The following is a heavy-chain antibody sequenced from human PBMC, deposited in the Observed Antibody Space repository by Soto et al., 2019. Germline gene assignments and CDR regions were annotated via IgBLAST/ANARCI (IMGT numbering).Heavy chain of an antibody. V-gene: IGHV1-2*04. D-gene: IGHD2-8*01. Sequence: QVQLVQSGAEVKKPGASVKVSCKASGYSFTDYHIHWVRQAPGQGLEWLGRINPKSGGTSTAQKFQGWVTMTTDTSISTPCMELTRLTSDDTAIYYCARGDSTDCSNGVCSFFYNHDMDVWGQGTTVTVSS. CDR2: INPKSGGT. J-gene: IGHJ6*02. CDR1: GYSFTDYH. CDR3: ARGDSTDCSNGVCSFFYNHDMDV.